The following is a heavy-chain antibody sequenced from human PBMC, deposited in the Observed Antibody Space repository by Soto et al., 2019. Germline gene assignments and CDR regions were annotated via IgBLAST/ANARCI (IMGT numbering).Heavy chain of an antibody. J-gene: IGHJ4*02. CDR3: ARSVEGHFDY. Sequence: EVQLVESGGDLVQREGTLRLSCVASGFTFSVYSMNWVRQAPGKGLEWFSYITSDTKTIKYADSVKGRFTISRDNAKNSVYLQMNTLRDDDTTVYYCARSVEGHFDYWGQGTVVTVS. CDR1: GFTFSVYS. V-gene: IGHV3-48*02. D-gene: IGHD6-19*01. CDR2: ITSDTKTI.